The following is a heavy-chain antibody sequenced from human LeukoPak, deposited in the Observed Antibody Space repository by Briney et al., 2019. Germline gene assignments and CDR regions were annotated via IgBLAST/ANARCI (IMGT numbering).Heavy chain of an antibody. CDR3: AREGPGNEPYDYVWGSYRRGGPFDY. CDR2: IYTSRST. Sequence: PSQTLSLTCTVSGGSISSGSYYWSWIRQPAGKGLEWIGRIYTSRSTNYNPSLKSRVTISVDTSKNQFSLKLSSVTAADTAVYYCAREGPGNEPYDYVWGSYRRGGPFDYWGQGTLVTVSS. CDR1: GGSISSGSYY. J-gene: IGHJ4*02. V-gene: IGHV4-61*02. D-gene: IGHD3-16*02.